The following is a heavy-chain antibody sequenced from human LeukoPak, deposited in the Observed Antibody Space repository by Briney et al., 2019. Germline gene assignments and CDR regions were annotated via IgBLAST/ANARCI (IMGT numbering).Heavy chain of an antibody. Sequence: PSETLSLTCTVSGGSISGYYWSWIRQPAGKGLEWIGRIYTSGGTNYNPSLKSRVTMSVDTSKNQFSLRLTSVTAADTAVYYCARADFWSGYRFDYRGQGTLVTVSS. CDR3: ARADFWSGYRFDY. D-gene: IGHD3-3*01. V-gene: IGHV4-4*07. CDR2: IYTSGGT. J-gene: IGHJ4*02. CDR1: GGSISGYY.